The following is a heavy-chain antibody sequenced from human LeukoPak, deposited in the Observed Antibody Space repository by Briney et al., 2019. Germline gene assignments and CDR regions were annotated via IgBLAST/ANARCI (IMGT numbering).Heavy chain of an antibody. CDR2: ISGNGDNT. V-gene: IGHV3-23*01. Sequence: GGSLRLSCAASGFTFNSYAMNWVRQTPGKGLEWVSAISGNGDNTYYADSVKGRFTISRDNSKNTLYLQMNSLRAEDTAVYYCAREPPDYYDSSGYLGYWGQGTLVTVSS. J-gene: IGHJ4*02. CDR1: GFTFNSYA. D-gene: IGHD3-22*01. CDR3: AREPPDYYDSSGYLGY.